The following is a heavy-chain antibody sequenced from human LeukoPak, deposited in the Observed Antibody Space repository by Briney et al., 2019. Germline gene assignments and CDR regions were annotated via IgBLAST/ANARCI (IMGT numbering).Heavy chain of an antibody. V-gene: IGHV4-30-2*01. CDR1: GDSISSGGYS. CDR3: ARVLRQWLV. D-gene: IGHD6-19*01. J-gene: IGHJ4*02. Sequence: SEALSLTCAVSGDSISSGGYSWSWIRQPPGKGLEYIGYIYHTGSTYYSPSLKSRVTISVDTSKNQFSLKLSSVTAADTAVYYCARVLRQWLVWGQGTLVTVSS. CDR2: IYHTGST.